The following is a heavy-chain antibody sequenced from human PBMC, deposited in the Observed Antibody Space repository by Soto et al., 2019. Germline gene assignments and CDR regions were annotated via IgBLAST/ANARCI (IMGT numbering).Heavy chain of an antibody. CDR3: GRGGPAVTTFSAFDI. J-gene: IGHJ3*02. Sequence: SETLSLTCNFSGCSISSYYWSLIRQPPGKGLEWIGYIYYSGSTDYNPSLKSRVTISVDTSKNQFSLKLTSVSAADTAVYYCGRGGPAVTTFSAFDIWGQGTMVTVSS. CDR2: IYYSGST. V-gene: IGHV4-59*01. D-gene: IGHD4-17*01. CDR1: GCSISSYY.